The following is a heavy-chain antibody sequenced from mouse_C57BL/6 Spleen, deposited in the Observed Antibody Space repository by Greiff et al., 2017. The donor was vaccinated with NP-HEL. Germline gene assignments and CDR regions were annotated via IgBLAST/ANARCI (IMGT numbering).Heavy chain of an antibody. D-gene: IGHD1-3*01. Sequence: DVHLVESGGGLVQPGGSMKLSCAASGFTFSDAWMDWVRQSPEKGLEWVAEIRNKANNHATYYAESVKGSFTISRDDSKSSVYLQMNSLRAEEPGIYYFTFRTRDYWGQGTTLTVSS. J-gene: IGHJ2*01. CDR1: GFTFSDAW. V-gene: IGHV6-6*01. CDR2: IRNKANNHAT. CDR3: TFRTRDY.